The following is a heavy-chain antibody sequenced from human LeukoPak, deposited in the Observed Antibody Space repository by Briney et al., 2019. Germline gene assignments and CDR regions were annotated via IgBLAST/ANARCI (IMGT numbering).Heavy chain of an antibody. D-gene: IGHD3-22*01. Sequence: GGSLRLSCADSGFTFSSHWMNWVRQAPGRGLEWVGNINPDGSETYYVDSMKGRFTISRDNAKNSLYLQMNSLRAEDTAVYYCARDPMKSGYWGQGTLVTVSS. CDR1: GFTFSSHW. J-gene: IGHJ4*02. CDR3: ARDPMKSGY. CDR2: INPDGSET. V-gene: IGHV3-7*01.